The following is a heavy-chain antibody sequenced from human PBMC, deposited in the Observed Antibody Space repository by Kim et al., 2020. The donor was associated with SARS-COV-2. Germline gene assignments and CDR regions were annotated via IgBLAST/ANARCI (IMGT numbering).Heavy chain of an antibody. Sequence: NYADKFQGRVTMTRDTSISTAYMELSRLRSDDTAVYYCARSSGWYLMFDYWGQGTLVTVSS. D-gene: IGHD6-19*01. J-gene: IGHJ4*02. V-gene: IGHV1-2*07. CDR3: ARSSGWYLMFDY.